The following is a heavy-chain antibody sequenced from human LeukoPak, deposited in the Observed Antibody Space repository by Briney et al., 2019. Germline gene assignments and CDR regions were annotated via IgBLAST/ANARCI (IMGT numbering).Heavy chain of an antibody. CDR3: AGSAPTSAVRGYFDY. Sequence: PSETLSLTCAVSGGSISSSNWWSWVRQPPGKGLEWIGEIYHSGSTNYNPSLKSRVTISVDTSKNQFSLKLSSVTAADTAAYYCAGSAPTSAVRGYFDYWGQGTLVTVSS. J-gene: IGHJ4*02. CDR2: IYHSGST. V-gene: IGHV4-4*02. D-gene: IGHD3-16*01. CDR1: GGSISSSNW.